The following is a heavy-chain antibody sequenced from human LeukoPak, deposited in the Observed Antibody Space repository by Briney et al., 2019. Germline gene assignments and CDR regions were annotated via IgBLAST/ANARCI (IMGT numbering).Heavy chain of an antibody. CDR3: ATSLGYSGYAGWGAFDI. Sequence: GESLKISCKGSGYSFTSYWIGWVRPMPGKALGWMGFIYPGDSDTRYSPSFQGQVTISADKSISTTYLQWSSLKASDTAMYYCATSLGYSGYAGWGAFDIWGQGTMVTVSS. CDR1: GYSFTSYW. V-gene: IGHV5-51*01. CDR2: IYPGDSDT. J-gene: IGHJ3*02. D-gene: IGHD5-12*01.